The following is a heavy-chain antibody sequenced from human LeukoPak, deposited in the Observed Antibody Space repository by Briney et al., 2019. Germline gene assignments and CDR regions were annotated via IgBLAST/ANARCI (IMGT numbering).Heavy chain of an antibody. CDR3: ARNAYCGGDCYDS. V-gene: IGHV1-69*05. D-gene: IGHD2-21*01. Sequence: GASVKVSCTAPGAAFNRIPISWVRQAPGQGLEWMGKIFPVFITTYYAQEFQGRLTLTMDESTSTAYMELSGLRSEDTALYYCARNAYCGGDCYDSWGQGTLVIVSS. CDR2: IFPVFITT. J-gene: IGHJ4*02. CDR1: GAAFNRIP.